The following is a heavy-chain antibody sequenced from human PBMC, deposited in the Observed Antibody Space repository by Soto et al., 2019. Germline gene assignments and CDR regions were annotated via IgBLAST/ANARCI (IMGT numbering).Heavy chain of an antibody. J-gene: IGHJ4*02. CDR1: GFTFRNNG. Sequence: QVQLVESGGGVVQPGRSLRLSCAASGFTFRNNGMHWVRQAPGKGLEWVAVISFDGSNKYYKDSVKGRFTISRDNSKNTLYLQMNSLRPDDTAVYYCAKCMKGMTTVTTDWGQGTLVTVSS. CDR3: AKCMKGMTTVTTD. V-gene: IGHV3-30*18. D-gene: IGHD4-17*01. CDR2: ISFDGSNK.